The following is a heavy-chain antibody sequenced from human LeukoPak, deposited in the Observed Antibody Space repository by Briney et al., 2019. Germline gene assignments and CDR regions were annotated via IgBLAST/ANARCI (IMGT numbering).Heavy chain of an antibody. D-gene: IGHD6-19*01. CDR1: GYSFTSYW. J-gene: IGHJ3*02. Sequence: GESLKISCKGSGYSFTSYWIGWVRQMPGKGLEWMGIIYPGDSDTRYSPSFQGQVTISADKSISTAYLQWSSLKASDTAMYYCARVRRGAAVADTHDAFDIWGQGTMVTVSS. CDR3: ARVRRGAAVADTHDAFDI. V-gene: IGHV5-51*01. CDR2: IYPGDSDT.